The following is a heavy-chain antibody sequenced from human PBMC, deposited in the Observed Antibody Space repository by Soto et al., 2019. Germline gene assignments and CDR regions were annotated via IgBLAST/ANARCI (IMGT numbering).Heavy chain of an antibody. CDR1: GFTFSSYS. Sequence: GGSLRLSCAASGFTFSSYSMNWVRQAPGKGLEWVSYISSSSSTIYYADSVKGRFTISRDNAKNSLYLQMNSLRDEDTAVYYCARDLEIPPYYYDSSGYYVDYWGQGTQVTVSS. CDR2: ISSSSSTI. V-gene: IGHV3-48*02. CDR3: ARDLEIPPYYYDSSGYYVDY. J-gene: IGHJ4*02. D-gene: IGHD3-22*01.